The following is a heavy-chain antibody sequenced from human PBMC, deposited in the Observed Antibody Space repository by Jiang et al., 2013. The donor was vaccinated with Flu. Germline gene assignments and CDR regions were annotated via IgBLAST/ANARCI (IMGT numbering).Heavy chain of an antibody. V-gene: IGHV6-1*01. Sequence: SQTLSLTCAISGDSVSSNSAAWNWIRQSPSRGLEWLGRTYYMSKWYNDYAVSVKSRITINPDTSKNQFSLQLNSVTPEDTAVYYCARVVTMVRGVNHYYGMDVWGQGTTVTVSS. CDR1: GDSVSSNSAA. CDR3: ARVVTMVRGVNHYYGMDV. CDR2: TYYMSKWYN. D-gene: IGHD3-10*01. J-gene: IGHJ6*02.